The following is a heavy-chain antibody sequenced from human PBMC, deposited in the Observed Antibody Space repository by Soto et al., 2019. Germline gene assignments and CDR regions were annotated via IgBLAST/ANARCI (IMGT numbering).Heavy chain of an antibody. J-gene: IGHJ3*02. Sequence: QVQLQESGPGLVKPSETLSLTCTVSRGSISSYYWSWIRQPPGKGLEWIGYIYYSGSTNYNPSLKRRVTISVDTSKNQFSLKLSSVTAADTAVYYCARDHGVYYGSGRGGAFDIWGQGTMVTVSS. V-gene: IGHV4-59*01. D-gene: IGHD3-10*01. CDR2: IYYSGST. CDR1: RGSISSYY. CDR3: ARDHGVYYGSGRGGAFDI.